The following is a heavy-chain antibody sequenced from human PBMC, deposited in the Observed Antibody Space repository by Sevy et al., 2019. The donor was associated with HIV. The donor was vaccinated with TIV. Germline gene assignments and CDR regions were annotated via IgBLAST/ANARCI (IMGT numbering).Heavy chain of an antibody. CDR2: IRNDGSTK. CDR1: GFIFKSYG. D-gene: IGHD4-17*01. CDR3: VKGPHPAVTTSYALDV. J-gene: IGHJ6*02. Sequence: GESLKISCAASGFIFKSYGMHWVRQAPGKGLEWVTFIRNDGSTKYYAASVRGRFTASRDNSKNTLYLQMNSLRPEDTAVYYCVKGPHPAVTTSYALDVWGQGTTVTVSS. V-gene: IGHV3-30*02.